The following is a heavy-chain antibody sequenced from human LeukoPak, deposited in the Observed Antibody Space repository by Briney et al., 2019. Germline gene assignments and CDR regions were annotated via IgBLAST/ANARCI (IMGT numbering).Heavy chain of an antibody. Sequence: SETLSLTCTVSGDSITSSNFFWSWIRQPPGGDLEWIGYMPYNGGASYNPSLRSRTTISLDTSKNEFSLRLTSVTAPDTAIHYCAREVNVAAGSDGFDIWGPGTMVTVSP. CDR1: GDSITSSNFF. V-gene: IGHV4-30-4*01. J-gene: IGHJ3*02. CDR2: MPYNGGA. D-gene: IGHD5-24*01. CDR3: AREVNVAAGSDGFDI.